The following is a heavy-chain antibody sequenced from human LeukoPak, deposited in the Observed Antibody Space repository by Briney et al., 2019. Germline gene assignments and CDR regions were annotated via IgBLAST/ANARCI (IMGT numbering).Heavy chain of an antibody. CDR1: GGSASTYY. Sequence: SETLSLTCTVSGGSASTYYWSWIRQPPGKGLEWIGYLYNSVITNSIPSLESRVTISLDTSRNEVSLRLTSVTAADTAVYYCARAPNWDRPFDNWGQGTLVTVSS. J-gene: IGHJ4*02. CDR2: LYNSVIT. CDR3: ARAPNWDRPFDN. V-gene: IGHV4-59*02. D-gene: IGHD7-27*01.